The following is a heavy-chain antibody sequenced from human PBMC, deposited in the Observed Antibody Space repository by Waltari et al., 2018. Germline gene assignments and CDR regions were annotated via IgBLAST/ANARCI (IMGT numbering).Heavy chain of an antibody. CDR1: GYTFTGYY. CDR2: INPNSGGT. J-gene: IGHJ5*02. V-gene: IGHV1-2*06. CDR3: ARLRVTTTGDSFDP. Sequence: QVQLVQSGAEVKKPGASVKVSCKASGYTFTGYYMHWVRQAPGQGLEWMGRINPNSGGTNDAQKLQGMLTMTRDTSISTAYMEVSRLRSDDTAVYYCARLRVTTTGDSFDPWGQGTLVTVSS. D-gene: IGHD4-17*01.